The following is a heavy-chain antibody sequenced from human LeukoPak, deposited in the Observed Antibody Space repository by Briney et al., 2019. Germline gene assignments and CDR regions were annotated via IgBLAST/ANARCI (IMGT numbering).Heavy chain of an antibody. Sequence: SETLSLTCTVAGGSISSGGYYWSWIRQPPGKGLEWIGYIYHSGSTYYNPSLKSRVTISVDRSKNQFSLKLSSVTAADTAVYYCAREVLGYCTNGVCSGPLSWGQGTLVTVSS. CDR3: AREVLGYCTNGVCSGPLS. J-gene: IGHJ5*02. V-gene: IGHV4-30-2*01. CDR2: IYHSGST. CDR1: GGSISSGGYY. D-gene: IGHD2-8*01.